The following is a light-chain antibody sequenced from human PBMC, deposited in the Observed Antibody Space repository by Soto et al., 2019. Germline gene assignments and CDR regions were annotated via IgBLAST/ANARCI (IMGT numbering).Light chain of an antibody. CDR3: QQYITYST. CDR1: QSISTS. J-gene: IGKJ1*01. V-gene: IGKV1-5*01. Sequence: DIQMTQSPSTLSASVGDTVTITCRASQSISTSLAWYQQKPGKAPNLLISGASTLEEGVPSRFGGSGSGTEFTLTITSLQTDDFATYYCQQYITYSTFGQGTRVEIE. CDR2: GAS.